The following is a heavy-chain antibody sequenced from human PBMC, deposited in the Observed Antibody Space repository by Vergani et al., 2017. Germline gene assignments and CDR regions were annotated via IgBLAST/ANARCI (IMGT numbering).Heavy chain of an antibody. CDR3: ARHRGWGLLVVAATPWYYYYGMDV. J-gene: IGHJ6*02. Sequence: EVQLVQSGAEVKKPGESLKISCKGSGYSFTSYWIGWVRQMPGKGLEWMGIIYPGDSDTRYSPAFQGQVTNSADKSISTAYLQWSSLKASDTAMYYCARHRGWGLLVVAATPWYYYYGMDVWGQGTTVTVSS. CDR2: IYPGDSDT. D-gene: IGHD2-15*01. CDR1: GYSFTSYW. V-gene: IGHV5-51*01.